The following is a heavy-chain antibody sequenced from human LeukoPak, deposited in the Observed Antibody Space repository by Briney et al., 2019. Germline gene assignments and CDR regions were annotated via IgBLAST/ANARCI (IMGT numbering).Heavy chain of an antibody. CDR1: GFTFSSYA. CDR3: AKEAAVTGIADF. Sequence: GSLRLSCAASGFTFSSYAMSWVRQIPGKGLDWVAAISSSGDKTYYADSVKGRFTISRDNSKTTLYLQMNSLRAEDTAIYYCAKEAAVTGIADFWGQGTLVTVSS. V-gene: IGHV3-23*01. J-gene: IGHJ4*02. D-gene: IGHD4-11*01. CDR2: ISSSGDKT.